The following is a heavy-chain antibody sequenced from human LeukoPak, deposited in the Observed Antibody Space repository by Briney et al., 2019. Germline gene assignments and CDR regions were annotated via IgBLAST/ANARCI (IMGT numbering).Heavy chain of an antibody. V-gene: IGHV4-34*01. CDR3: XXXXXXXXYXXPXFDY. Sequence: SWIRQPXGXXXXWIGEINHSGSTNXXPSLKSRVTISVETAXNQFSLKLSSVTAAETAVYXXXXXXXXXXYXXPXFDYWGXGXLVTVSS. J-gene: IGHJ4*02. CDR2: INHSGST.